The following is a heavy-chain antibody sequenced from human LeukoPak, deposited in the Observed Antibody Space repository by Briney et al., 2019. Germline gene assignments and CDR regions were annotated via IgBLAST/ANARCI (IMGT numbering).Heavy chain of an antibody. J-gene: IGHJ3*02. D-gene: IGHD2-21*02. Sequence: PGGALRLSCAASGFTFSSYGMSWVRQAPGKGLEWVSAIIGSGGSTYYADSVKGRFTISRDNSKNTLYLQMNSLRAEDTAVYYCANRLAYCGGDCYFRIAFDIWGQGTMVTVSS. CDR1: GFTFSSYG. CDR3: ANRLAYCGGDCYFRIAFDI. CDR2: IIGSGGST. V-gene: IGHV3-23*01.